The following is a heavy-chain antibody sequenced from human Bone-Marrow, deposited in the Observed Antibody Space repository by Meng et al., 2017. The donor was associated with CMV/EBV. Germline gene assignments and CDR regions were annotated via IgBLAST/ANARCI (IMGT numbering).Heavy chain of an antibody. CDR3: ARTHYDFWSGYPIGFDY. Sequence: SETLSLTCTVSGGSISSYYWSWIRQPPGKGLEWIGYIYYSGSTNYNPSLNSRVTISVDTSKNQFSLKLSSVTAADTAVYYCARTHYDFWSGYPIGFDYWGQGTLVTVSS. CDR2: IYYSGST. J-gene: IGHJ4*02. CDR1: GGSISSYY. D-gene: IGHD3-3*01. V-gene: IGHV4-59*01.